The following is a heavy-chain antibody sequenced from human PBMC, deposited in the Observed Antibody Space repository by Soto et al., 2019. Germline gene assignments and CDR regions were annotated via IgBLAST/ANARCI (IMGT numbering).Heavy chain of an antibody. CDR2: ISSSSSYI. Sequence: LRLSCAASGFTFSSYSMNWVRQAPGKGLEWVSSISSSSSYIYYADSVKGRFTISRDNAKNSLYLQMNSLRAEDTAVYFCARGGRDGYNYKGAFDVWGQGTMVTVSS. CDR3: ARGGRDGYNYKGAFDV. V-gene: IGHV3-21*01. CDR1: GFTFSSYS. D-gene: IGHD5-12*01. J-gene: IGHJ3*01.